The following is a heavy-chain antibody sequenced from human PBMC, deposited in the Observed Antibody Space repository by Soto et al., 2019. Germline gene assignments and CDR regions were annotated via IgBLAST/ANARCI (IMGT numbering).Heavy chain of an antibody. Sequence: GASVKVSCKASGFTFTSSSVQWVRHARGQRLEWIGWIVVGSGNTNYAQKFQERVTITRDMSTSTAYMELSSPRSEDTAVYYCAAPYYYGSGSYYNYYGMDVWGQGTTVTVSS. V-gene: IGHV1-58*01. CDR2: IVVGSGNT. CDR3: AAPYYYGSGSYYNYYGMDV. J-gene: IGHJ6*02. CDR1: GFTFTSSS. D-gene: IGHD3-10*01.